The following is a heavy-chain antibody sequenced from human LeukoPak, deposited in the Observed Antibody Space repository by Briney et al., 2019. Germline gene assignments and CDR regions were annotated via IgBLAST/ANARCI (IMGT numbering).Heavy chain of an antibody. CDR2: ISGSGGST. J-gene: IGHJ4*02. V-gene: IGHV3-23*01. CDR1: GFTFSSYA. CDR3: ANLPVVVPAAPASEHYYFDY. Sequence: GGSLRLSCAASGFTFSSYAMSWVRQAPGKGLEWVSAISGSGGSTYYADSVKGRFTISRDNSKNTLYLQMNSLRAEDTAVYYCANLPVVVPAAPASEHYYFDYWGQGTLVTVSS. D-gene: IGHD2-2*01.